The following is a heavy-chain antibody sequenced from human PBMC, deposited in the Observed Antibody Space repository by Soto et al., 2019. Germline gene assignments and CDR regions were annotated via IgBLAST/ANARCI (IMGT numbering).Heavy chain of an antibody. V-gene: IGHV1-8*01. J-gene: IGHJ6*02. CDR2: MNPNSGNT. CDR3: ARDSGYYYGSGTGVDTRDRYSMDV. D-gene: IGHD3-10*01. CDR1: GYTFTSYD. Sequence: ASVKVSCKASGYTFTSYDINWVRQATGQGLEWMGWMNPNSGNTGYAQKFQGRVTMTRNTSISTAYMELSSLRSEDTAVYYCARDSGYYYGSGTGVDTRDRYSMDVWGQGTKVTVSS.